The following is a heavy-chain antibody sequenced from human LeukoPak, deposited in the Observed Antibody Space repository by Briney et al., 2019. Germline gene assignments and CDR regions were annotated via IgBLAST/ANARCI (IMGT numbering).Heavy chain of an antibody. V-gene: IGHV3-7*01. CDR3: ARTRLSCDC. J-gene: IGHJ4*02. D-gene: IGHD2/OR15-2a*01. Sequence: GGSLRLSCAASRCTFSSYWMTWVSQAPGKGLEWVASIKQDGSERNYVDSVKGRFTISRDNAKNSLYLQMNSLRDEDTAVYYCARTRLSCDCWGQGTLVTVSS. CDR2: IKQDGSER. CDR1: RCTFSSYW.